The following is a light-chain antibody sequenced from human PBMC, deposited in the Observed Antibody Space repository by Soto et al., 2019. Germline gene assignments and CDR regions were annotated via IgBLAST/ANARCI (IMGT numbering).Light chain of an antibody. J-gene: IGKJ5*01. CDR1: QSVSSF. Sequence: EIVMTQSPATLSVSPGDSVTLSCRASQSVSSFLAWYHHKPGQPPRLLIYGASTRATGVPARFSGSGSGTDFTLTISSLQSEDFAVYFCQQCSDWPLFTFGQGTRLEIK. V-gene: IGKV3-15*01. CDR2: GAS. CDR3: QQCSDWPLFT.